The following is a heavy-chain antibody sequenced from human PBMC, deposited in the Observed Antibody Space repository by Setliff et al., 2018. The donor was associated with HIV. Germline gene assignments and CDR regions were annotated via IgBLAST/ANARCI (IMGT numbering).Heavy chain of an antibody. CDR2: TSSFSGAT. CDR1: GYRFMSYG. Sequence: ASVKVSCKGSGYRFMSYGFTWVRQAPGQGLEWVGWTSSFSGATKYSQNLQGRVTMTTDTSTNTAYMELRSLKSDGTAVYYCAREVDGLELDHWGQGTLVTVSS. CDR3: AREVDGLELDH. V-gene: IGHV1-18*01. J-gene: IGHJ4*02.